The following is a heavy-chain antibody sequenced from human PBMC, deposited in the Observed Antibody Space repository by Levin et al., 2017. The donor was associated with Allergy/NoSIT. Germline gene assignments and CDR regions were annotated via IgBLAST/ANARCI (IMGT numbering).Heavy chain of an antibody. V-gene: IGHV4-30-2*01. D-gene: IGHD5-18*01. J-gene: IGHJ4*02. Sequence: PSETLSLTCAVSGGSISSGGYSWSWIRQPPGKGLEWIGNIYLSGSTNDNPSLKSRVTMSVDRSKNQFSPKLSYVPAEDTAVYYCARGAGYSYGYYFDYWGPGTLVTVSS. CDR2: IYLSGST. CDR1: GGSISSGGYS. CDR3: ARGAGYSYGYYFDY.